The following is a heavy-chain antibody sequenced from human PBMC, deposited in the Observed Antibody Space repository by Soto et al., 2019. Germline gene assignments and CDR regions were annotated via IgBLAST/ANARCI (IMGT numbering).Heavy chain of an antibody. J-gene: IGHJ4*02. V-gene: IGHV3-23*01. Sequence: EVQLLESGGNWVQPGGSLRLSCAASGFTFSNYAMSWVRQAPGKGLEWVSVISDSGSSTYYADSVKGRFTISRDNSKNTLWLQMNSLRADDTAVYYCAKTEGSVSYYRRPLDYWGQGTLVTVSS. CDR3: AKTEGSVSYYRRPLDY. CDR1: GFTFSNYA. D-gene: IGHD3-10*01. CDR2: ISDSGSST.